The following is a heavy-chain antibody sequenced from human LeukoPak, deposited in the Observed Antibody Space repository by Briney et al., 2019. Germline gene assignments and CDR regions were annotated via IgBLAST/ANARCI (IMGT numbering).Heavy chain of an antibody. Sequence: GRSLRLSCAASGFTFDDYAMHWVRQAPGKGLVWVSRINTDGSSTTYADSVKGRFTISRDNAKNTLYLQMNSLKNEDTAVYYCTKDRVWNSFDSWGQGTLVTVSS. J-gene: IGHJ4*02. D-gene: IGHD1-1*01. CDR2: INTDGSST. CDR1: GFTFDDYA. CDR3: TKDRVWNSFDS. V-gene: IGHV3-74*01.